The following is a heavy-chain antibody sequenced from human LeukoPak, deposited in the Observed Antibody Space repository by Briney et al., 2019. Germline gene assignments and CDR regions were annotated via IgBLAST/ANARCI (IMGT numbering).Heavy chain of an antibody. CDR3: ARGAGYSGYDRSGEFDY. CDR1: GGTFSSYA. V-gene: IGHV1-69*01. J-gene: IGHJ4*02. CDR2: IIPIFGTA. Sequence: SVMVSCKASGGTFSSYAISWVRQAPGQGLEWMGGIIPIFGTANYAQKFQGRVTITADESTSTAYMELSSLRSEDTAVYYCARGAGYSGYDRSGEFDYWGQGTLVTVSS. D-gene: IGHD5-12*01.